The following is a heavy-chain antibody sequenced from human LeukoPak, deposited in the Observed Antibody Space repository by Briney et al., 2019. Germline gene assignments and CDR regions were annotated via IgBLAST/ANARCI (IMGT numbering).Heavy chain of an antibody. CDR3: ARDSSWRSNWFDP. CDR2: INHSGST. V-gene: IGHV4-34*01. D-gene: IGHD6-13*01. Sequence: PSETLSLTCAVYGGSFSGYYWSWIRQPPGKGLEWIGEINHSGSTNYNPSLKSRVTISVDTSKNQFSLKLSSVTAADTAVYYCARDSSWRSNWFDPWGQGTLVTVSS. J-gene: IGHJ5*02. CDR1: GGSFSGYY.